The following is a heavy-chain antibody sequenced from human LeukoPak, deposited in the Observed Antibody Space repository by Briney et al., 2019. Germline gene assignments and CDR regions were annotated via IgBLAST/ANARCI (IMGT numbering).Heavy chain of an antibody. D-gene: IGHD3-10*01. CDR1: GYTFTSYA. V-gene: IGHV1-3*01. CDR3: ARPKGVRNNWFDP. CDR2: INAGNGNT. J-gene: IGHJ5*02. Sequence: GASVKVSCKASGYTFTSYAMHWVRQAPGQRLEWMGWINAGNGNTKYSQKFQGRVTITRDTSASTAYMELSSQRSEDTAVYYCARPKGVRNNWFDPWGQGTLVTVSS.